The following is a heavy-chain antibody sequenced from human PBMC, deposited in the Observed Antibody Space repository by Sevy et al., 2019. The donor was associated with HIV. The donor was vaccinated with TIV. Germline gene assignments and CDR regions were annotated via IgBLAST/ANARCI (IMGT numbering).Heavy chain of an antibody. CDR1: GFTFDDYA. V-gene: IGHV3-49*03. J-gene: IGHJ4*02. Sequence: GGSLRLSCTASGFTFDDYAMSWFRQAPGKGLEWVAFITRNSYEAYGGTAEYAASVKGRFIISRDDSKSVAYLQMNSLKSEDTAVYYCTRGLATADTPEYYFDYWGQRTLVTASS. D-gene: IGHD5-12*01. CDR2: ITRNSYEAYGGTA. CDR3: TRGLATADTPEYYFDY.